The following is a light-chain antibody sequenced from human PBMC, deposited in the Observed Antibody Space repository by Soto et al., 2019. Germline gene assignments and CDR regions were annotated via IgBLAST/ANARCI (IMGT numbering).Light chain of an antibody. V-gene: IGKV3-20*01. Sequence: EILLTQSPGTLSLSPGERVTLSCRASQSVSSSFLACYQQRSGQAPRLLIYGASSRATGIPDRFSGGGSGTDFTLTISRLEPEDFAVYYCHHYDNSPPFNFGPGTKVDIK. J-gene: IGKJ3*01. CDR3: HHYDNSPPFN. CDR1: QSVSSSF. CDR2: GAS.